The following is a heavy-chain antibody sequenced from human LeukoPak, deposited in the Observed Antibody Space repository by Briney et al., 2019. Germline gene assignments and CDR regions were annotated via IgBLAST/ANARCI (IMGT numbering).Heavy chain of an antibody. D-gene: IGHD6-19*01. CDR1: GGTFSSYA. Sequence: SVKVSCKASGGTFSSYAISWVRQAPGQGLEWMGGIIPIFGTANYAQKFQGRVTITADESTSTAYMELSSLRSEDTAVYYCARDLHSSGWLDYWGQGTLVTVSS. CDR3: ARDLHSSGWLDY. CDR2: IIPIFGTA. V-gene: IGHV1-69*13. J-gene: IGHJ4*02.